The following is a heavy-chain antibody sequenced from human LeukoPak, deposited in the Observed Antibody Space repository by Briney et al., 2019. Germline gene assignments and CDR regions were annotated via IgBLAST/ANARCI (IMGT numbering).Heavy chain of an antibody. V-gene: IGHV3-21*01. Sequence: GGSLRLSCAASGFTFSSYSMNWVRQAPGKGLEWVSSISSSSYIYYADSVKGRFTISRDNAKNSLYLQMNSLRAEDTAVYYCARGYCSSTSCRILGYYYGMDVWGQGTTVTVS. CDR1: GFTFSSYS. D-gene: IGHD2-2*01. CDR2: ISSSSYI. J-gene: IGHJ6*02. CDR3: ARGYCSSTSCRILGYYYGMDV.